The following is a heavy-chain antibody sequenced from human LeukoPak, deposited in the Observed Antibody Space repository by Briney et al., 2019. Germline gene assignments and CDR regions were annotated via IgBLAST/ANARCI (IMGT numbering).Heavy chain of an antibody. V-gene: IGHV4-38-2*02. Sequence: PSETLSLTCTVSGYSISSGYYWGWIRQPPGKGLEWIGSIYRSGSTYYNPSLKSRVTISVDTSKNQFSLKLSSVTAADTAVYYCARESYYDFWSGYYGGFYYYYMDVWGKGTTVTVSS. CDR2: IYRSGST. J-gene: IGHJ6*03. CDR3: ARESYYDFWSGYYGGFYYYYMDV. CDR1: GYSISSGYY. D-gene: IGHD3-3*01.